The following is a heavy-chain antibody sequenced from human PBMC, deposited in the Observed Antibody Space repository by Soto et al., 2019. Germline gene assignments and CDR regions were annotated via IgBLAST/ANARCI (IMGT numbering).Heavy chain of an antibody. CDR3: ATRITVFGLLIPPFDP. J-gene: IGHJ5*02. CDR2: INDSGST. CDR1: GGAFRGYY. V-gene: IGHV4-34*01. Sequence: SAPLSLTCAVYGGAFRGYYWSWIRQPPGKGLEWLGEINDSGSTNYNPSLKSRITISLDTSKKEISLRLSSVTAADTAIYYCATRITVFGLLIPPFDPWGQGTQVTVSS. D-gene: IGHD3-3*01.